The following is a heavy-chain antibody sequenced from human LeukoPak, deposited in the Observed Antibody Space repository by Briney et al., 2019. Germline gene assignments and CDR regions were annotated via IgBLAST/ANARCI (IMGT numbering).Heavy chain of an antibody. D-gene: IGHD6-19*01. J-gene: IGHJ4*02. CDR3: ARDARGSGWPHFDY. Sequence: GGSLRLSCAASGFTFSSYWMHWVRQAPGKGLEWVSVIYSGGSTYYADSVKGRFTISRDNSKNTLYLQMNSLRAEDTAVYYCARDARGSGWPHFDYRGQGTLVTVSS. CDR2: IYSGGST. CDR1: GFTFSSYW. V-gene: IGHV3-66*01.